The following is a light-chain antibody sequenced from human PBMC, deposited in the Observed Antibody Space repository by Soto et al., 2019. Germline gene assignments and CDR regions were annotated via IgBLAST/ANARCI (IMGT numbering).Light chain of an antibody. CDR2: GAF. Sequence: DIQMTQSPSSLSASVGDTVTITCRASQDISSYLAWYQQKPGKVPELLIYGAFILQSGVPPRFTGSGYGTDFRLPISRLQPEDVATYYCQRYKSASAFGPGTKVEI. CDR3: QRYKSASA. V-gene: IGKV1-27*01. J-gene: IGKJ1*01. CDR1: QDISSY.